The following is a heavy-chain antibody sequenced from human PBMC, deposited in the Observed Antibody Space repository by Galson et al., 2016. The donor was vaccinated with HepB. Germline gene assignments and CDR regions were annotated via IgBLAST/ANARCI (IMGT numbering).Heavy chain of an antibody. D-gene: IGHD6-25*01. V-gene: IGHV3-23*01. CDR1: GFNFFSYA. Sequence: SLRLSCAASGFNFFSYAMGWVRQAPGKGLEWVSTISSSGGTTHFADSVTGRFSISRDSSKNMLDLQVHSLRVEDTAMYYCVRSRRLQLFDYWGQGVGVTVSS. CDR2: ISSSGGTT. J-gene: IGHJ4*02. CDR3: VRSRRLQLFDY.